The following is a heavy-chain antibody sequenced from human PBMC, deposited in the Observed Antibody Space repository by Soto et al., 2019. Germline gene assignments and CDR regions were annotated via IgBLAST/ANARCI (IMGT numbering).Heavy chain of an antibody. Sequence: SVKVSCKASGGTFSSYAISWVRQAPGQGLEWMGGIIPIFGTANYAQKFQGRVTITADESTSTAYMELSSLRSEDTAVYYCARLLLMGTHFDYWGQGTLVTVS. J-gene: IGHJ4*02. CDR2: IIPIFGTA. CDR3: ARLLLMGTHFDY. V-gene: IGHV1-69*13. D-gene: IGHD2-8*01. CDR1: GGTFSSYA.